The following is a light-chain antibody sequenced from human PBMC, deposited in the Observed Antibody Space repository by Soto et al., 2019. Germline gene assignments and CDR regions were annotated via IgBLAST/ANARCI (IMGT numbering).Light chain of an antibody. Sequence: EMVMTQSPATLSVSPGERATLSCRASQTVDSNFLAWYQQKPGQAPRLLIYAASTRATGIPDRFSGSGSGTDFTLTIGRLDPEDFAVYYCLKYGSSPGWTFGPGTKVDIK. CDR3: LKYGSSPGWT. CDR1: QTVDSNF. J-gene: IGKJ1*01. CDR2: AAS. V-gene: IGKV3-20*01.